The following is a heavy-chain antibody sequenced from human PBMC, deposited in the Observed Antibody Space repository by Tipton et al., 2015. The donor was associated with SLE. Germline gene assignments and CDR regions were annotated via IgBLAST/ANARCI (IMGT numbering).Heavy chain of an antibody. V-gene: IGHV4-59*12. J-gene: IGHJ3*02. Sequence: TLSLTCTVSGDSISSYYWSWIRQPPGKGLEWIGYIYYSGSTYYNPSLKSRVTISVDTSKNQFSLKLSSVTAADTAVYYCARGLSCTRGGLCDFNIWGQGTMVTVSS. D-gene: IGHD2-15*01. CDR3: ARGLSCTRGGLCDFNI. CDR2: IYYSGST. CDR1: GDSISSYY.